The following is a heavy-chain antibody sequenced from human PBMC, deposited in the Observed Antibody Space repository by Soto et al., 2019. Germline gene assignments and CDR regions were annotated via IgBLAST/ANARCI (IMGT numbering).Heavy chain of an antibody. V-gene: IGHV3-11*01. CDR3: ARDPAHCSSTSCYYYYYYGMDV. CDR1: GFTFSDYY. J-gene: IGHJ6*02. Sequence: QVQLVESGGGLVMPGESLRLSCAASGFTFSDYYMSWIRQAPGKGLEWVSYISSSGSTIYYADSVKGRFTISRDNAKNSLYLQMNSLRAEDTAVYYCARDPAHCSSTSCYYYYYYGMDVWGQGTTVTVSS. D-gene: IGHD2-2*01. CDR2: ISSSGSTI.